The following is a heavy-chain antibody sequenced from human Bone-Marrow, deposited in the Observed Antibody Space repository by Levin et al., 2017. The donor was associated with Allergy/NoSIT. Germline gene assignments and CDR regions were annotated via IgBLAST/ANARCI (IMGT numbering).Heavy chain of an antibody. CDR3: TRDSPGNYFDS. CDR2: IRHSGTT. J-gene: IGHJ4*02. V-gene: IGHV4-31*03. Sequence: SQTLSLTCTVSGGSINADGYYLTWICQFPGKGLEWIGYIRHSGTTFSNPSLKGRATLSVDTSKSQFSLRLTSVTAADTAVYFCTRDSPGNYFDSWGQGTLVTVSS. CDR1: GGSINADGYY.